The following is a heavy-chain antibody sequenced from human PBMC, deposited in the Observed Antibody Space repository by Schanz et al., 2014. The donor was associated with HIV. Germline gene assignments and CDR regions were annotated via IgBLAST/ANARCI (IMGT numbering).Heavy chain of an antibody. CDR2: ISGSAGST. Sequence: VHLVESGGGVVQPGRSLRLSCVGSGFIFSNYGIHWVRQAPGKGLEWVSTISGSAGSTYYADSVKGRFTISRDNSKNTLYLQMNSLRAEDTAVYYCAKGQRGMVRGDNDYWGQGTLVTVSS. CDR3: AKGQRGMVRGDNDY. CDR1: GFIFSNYG. J-gene: IGHJ4*02. V-gene: IGHV3-23*04. D-gene: IGHD3-10*01.